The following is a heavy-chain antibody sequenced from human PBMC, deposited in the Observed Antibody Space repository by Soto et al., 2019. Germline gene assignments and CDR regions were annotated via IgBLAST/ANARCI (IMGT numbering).Heavy chain of an antibody. CDR1: GFTFSSYG. J-gene: IGHJ5*02. V-gene: IGHV3-23*01. CDR2: IRGSAGNA. D-gene: IGHD3-10*01. CDR3: AKPLWFGESVFDP. Sequence: EVQLLESGGGLVQPGGSLRLSCAGTGFTFSSYGMSWVRQAPGKGLEWVSTIRGSAGNANYADSVKGRFTISRDDSTNPVHLQMNSLRPDDPAVYYCAKPLWFGESVFDPWGQGTLVVVSS.